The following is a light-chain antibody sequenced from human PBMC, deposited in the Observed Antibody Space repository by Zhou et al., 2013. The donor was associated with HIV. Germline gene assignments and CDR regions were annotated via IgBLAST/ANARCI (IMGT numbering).Light chain of an antibody. CDR2: AAS. CDR3: QQLISYPFT. CDR1: QGSSNY. Sequence: DIQLTQSPFFLSASVGDRVTISCRASQGSSNYVAWYQQKPGKAPKLLIYAASTLRSGVPSRFSGSVSGTEFTLTISSLQPEDFATYYCQQLISYPFTFGQGHNWRLN. V-gene: IGKV1-9*01. J-gene: IGKJ5*01.